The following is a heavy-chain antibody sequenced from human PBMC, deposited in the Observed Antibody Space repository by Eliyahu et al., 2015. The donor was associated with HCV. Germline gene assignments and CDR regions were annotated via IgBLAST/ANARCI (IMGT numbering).Heavy chain of an antibody. CDR2: ISDSGGST. Sequence: EVQLLESGGGLVQPGQSLRLSCAASGFTFSXYAMXWVRQAPGXGLEWVSAISDSGGSTYSADSVKGRFTITRDNSKNSLDLQMNSLSLEDTAVYFCAKGSRASRPYYFEFWGQGTLVTVSS. V-gene: IGHV3-23*01. CDR3: AKGSRASRPYYFEF. J-gene: IGHJ4*02. CDR1: GFTFSXYA. D-gene: IGHD6-6*01.